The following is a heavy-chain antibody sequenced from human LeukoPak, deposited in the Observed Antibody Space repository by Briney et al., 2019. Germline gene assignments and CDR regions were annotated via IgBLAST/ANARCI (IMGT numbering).Heavy chain of an antibody. CDR2: IHYSGYT. V-gene: IGHV4-59*08. J-gene: IGHJ4*02. D-gene: IGHD1-1*01. Sequence: PSETLSLTCTVSGGPVSGYFWSWNRQPPGKGLEWSGYIHYSGYTIYSPSFGSRVSISVDTSKNNFSLRLSSVTAADTAVYYCARPDDIGLFQHGMGVWGQGTLVTVSS. CDR3: ARPDDIGLFQHGMGV. CDR1: GGPVSGYF.